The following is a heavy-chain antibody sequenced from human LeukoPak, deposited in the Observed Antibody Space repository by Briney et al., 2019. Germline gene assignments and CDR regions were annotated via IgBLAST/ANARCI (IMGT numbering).Heavy chain of an antibody. CDR3: ARDRAVAGTINWLDP. Sequence: SQTLSLTCAISGDSVSSNNATWNWIRQPPSRGLEWLGRTYYRSKWYNDYAVSVKSRITVNPDTSKNQFSLQLNSVTPEDTAVYYCARDRAVAGTINWLDPWGQGTLVTVSS. CDR2: TYYRSKWYN. CDR1: GDSVSSNNAT. V-gene: IGHV6-1*01. D-gene: IGHD6-19*01. J-gene: IGHJ5*02.